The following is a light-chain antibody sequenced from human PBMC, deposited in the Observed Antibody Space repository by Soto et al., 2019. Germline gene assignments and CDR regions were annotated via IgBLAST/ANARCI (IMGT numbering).Light chain of an antibody. J-gene: IGKJ3*01. Sequence: EIVLTQSPGTLSLSPGETATLSCRTSQTISRDDLAWYQQRPGQAPRILVSATSRRATGIPDRFYGYGSGTDFTLTISSLEPEDFGVYYCYQYYTSPHTFGPGTRVDIK. V-gene: IGKV3-20*01. CDR3: YQYYTSPHT. CDR1: QTISRDD. CDR2: ATS.